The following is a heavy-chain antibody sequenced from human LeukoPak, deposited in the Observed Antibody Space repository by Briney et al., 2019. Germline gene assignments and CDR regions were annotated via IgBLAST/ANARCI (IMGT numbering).Heavy chain of an antibody. CDR2: IGSSSSYI. J-gene: IGHJ4*02. CDR1: GFTFRSYS. V-gene: IGHV3-21*01. D-gene: IGHD4-17*01. Sequence: GESLRLSCAASGFTFRSYSMNWVRQAPGKGLEWVSSIGSSSSYIYYADSVKGRFTISRDNAKNSLYLQMNSLRAEDTAVYYCARDFGDLAFDYWGQGTLVTVSS. CDR3: ARDFGDLAFDY.